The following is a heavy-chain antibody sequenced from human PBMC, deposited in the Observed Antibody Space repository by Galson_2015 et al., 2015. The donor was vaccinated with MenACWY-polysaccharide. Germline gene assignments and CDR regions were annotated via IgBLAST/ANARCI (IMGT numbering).Heavy chain of an antibody. CDR2: SSGSGGSR. V-gene: IGHV3-23*01. Sequence: SLRLSCAASGFTFSSYAMSWVRQAPGKGLEWVSGSSGSGGSRYYAESVKGRFTISRDNSKNTVYLQMNSLRAEDTAVYYCAKDSVWTNYGDYDYWGQGTLVTGSS. J-gene: IGHJ4*02. CDR1: GFTFSSYA. CDR3: AKDSVWTNYGDYDY. D-gene: IGHD2-8*01.